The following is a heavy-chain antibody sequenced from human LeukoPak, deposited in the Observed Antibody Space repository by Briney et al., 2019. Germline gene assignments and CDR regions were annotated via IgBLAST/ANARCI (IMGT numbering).Heavy chain of an antibody. Sequence: GASVKVSCKASGGTFSSYAISWVRQAPGQGLEWMGGIIPIFGTANYAQKFQGRVTITTDESTSTAYMELSSLRPEDTAVYYCARNHDGYSYGRPQYYYYMDVWGKGTTVTVSS. CDR3: ARNHDGYSYGRPQYYYYMDV. J-gene: IGHJ6*03. V-gene: IGHV1-69*05. CDR2: IIPIFGTA. D-gene: IGHD5-18*01. CDR1: GGTFSSYA.